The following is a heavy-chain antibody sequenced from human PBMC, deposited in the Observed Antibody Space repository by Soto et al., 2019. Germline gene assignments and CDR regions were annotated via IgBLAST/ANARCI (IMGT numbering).Heavy chain of an antibody. CDR1: GFSLSNARMG. J-gene: IGHJ4*02. D-gene: IGHD6-19*01. CDR3: AQISIAVAGTDYFDY. V-gene: IGHV2-26*01. Sequence: QVTLKESGPVLVKPTETLTLTCTVSGFSLSNARMGVSWIRQPPGKALEWLAHIFSNDEKSYSTSLKSRLTISKDTSKSQVVLTMTNMDPVDTATYYCAQISIAVAGTDYFDYWGQGTLVTVSS. CDR2: IFSNDEK.